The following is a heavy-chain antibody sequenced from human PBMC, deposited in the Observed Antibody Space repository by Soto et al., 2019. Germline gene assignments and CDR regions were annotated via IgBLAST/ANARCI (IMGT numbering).Heavy chain of an antibody. V-gene: IGHV3-30*18. CDR1: GFTFSSYG. CDR3: AKDRVDYYDSSGYPNMFDI. J-gene: IGHJ3*02. D-gene: IGHD3-22*01. CDR2: ISYDGSNK. Sequence: QVQLVESGGGVVQPGRSLRLSCAASGFTFSSYGMHWVRQAPGKGLEWVAVISYDGSNKYYADSVKGRFTISRDNSKNTLYLQMNSLRAEDTAVYYCAKDRVDYYDSSGYPNMFDIWGQGTMVTVSS.